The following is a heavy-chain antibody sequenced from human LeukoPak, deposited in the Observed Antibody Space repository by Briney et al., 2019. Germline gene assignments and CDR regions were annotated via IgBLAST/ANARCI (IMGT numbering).Heavy chain of an antibody. CDR2: IWYDGSNK. D-gene: IGHD6-13*01. CDR1: GYTFSSHG. J-gene: IGHJ5*02. CDR3: AKAQAAAGKKLDWFDP. Sequence: GRSLRLSCVASGYTFSSHGMYWVRQAPGKGLEWVAVIWYDGSNKYYADSVKGRFTISRDNSKNTLYLQMNSLRAEDTAVYYCAKAQAAAGKKLDWFDPWGQGTLVTVSS. V-gene: IGHV3-33*06.